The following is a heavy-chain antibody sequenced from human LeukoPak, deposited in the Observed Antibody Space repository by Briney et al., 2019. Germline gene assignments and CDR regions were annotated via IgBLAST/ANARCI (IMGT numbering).Heavy chain of an antibody. Sequence: PEGSLRLSCAASGFTFSSYAMSWVRQAPGKGLEWVSAISGSGGSTYYADSVKGRLTISRDNSKNTPYLQMNSLRAEDTAVYYCATRIRYYYYMDVWGKGTTVTVSS. V-gene: IGHV3-23*01. J-gene: IGHJ6*03. CDR1: GFTFSSYA. CDR3: ATRIRYYYYMDV. CDR2: ISGSGGST.